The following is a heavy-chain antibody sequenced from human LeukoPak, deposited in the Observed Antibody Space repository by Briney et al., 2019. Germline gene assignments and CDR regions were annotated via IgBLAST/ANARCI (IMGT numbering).Heavy chain of an antibody. V-gene: IGHV3-23*01. CDR1: GFTFSSHA. Sequence: GGSLRLSCAASGFTFSSHAMSWVRQAPGKGLEWVSAISGSGGSTYYADSVKGRFTISRDNSKNTLYLQMNSLRGEDTAVYYCAKDRSLYGDCLDYWGQGTLVTVSS. D-gene: IGHD4-17*01. CDR2: ISGSGGST. J-gene: IGHJ4*02. CDR3: AKDRSLYGDCLDY.